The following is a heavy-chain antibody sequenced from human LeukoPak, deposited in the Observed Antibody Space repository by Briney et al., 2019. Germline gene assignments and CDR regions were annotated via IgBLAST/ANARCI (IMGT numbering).Heavy chain of an antibody. D-gene: IGHD1-1*01. CDR2: IYHSGST. V-gene: IGHV4-38-2*01. CDR3: ARPWKGQRALCAFDI. J-gene: IGHJ3*02. CDR1: GYSISSGYY. Sequence: SETLSLTCAVSGYSISSGYYWGWIRQPPGKGLEWIGSIYHSGSTYYNPSLKSRVTISVDTSKNQFSLKLSSVTAADTAVYYCARPWKGQRALCAFDIWGQGTMVTVSS.